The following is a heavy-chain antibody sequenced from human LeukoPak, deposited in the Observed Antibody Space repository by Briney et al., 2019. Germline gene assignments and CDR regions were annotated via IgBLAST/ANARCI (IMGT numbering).Heavy chain of an antibody. J-gene: IGHJ4*02. CDR3: ARFSHYYDSSGYQGWVDY. D-gene: IGHD3-22*01. Sequence: SETLSLTCTVSGGSISSYYWSWIRQPAGKGLEWIGRIYTSGNTNYNPSLKSRVTMSVDTSKNQFSLKLSPVTAADTAVYYCARFSHYYDSSGYQGWVDYWGQGTLVTVSS. V-gene: IGHV4-4*07. CDR2: IYTSGNT. CDR1: GGSISSYY.